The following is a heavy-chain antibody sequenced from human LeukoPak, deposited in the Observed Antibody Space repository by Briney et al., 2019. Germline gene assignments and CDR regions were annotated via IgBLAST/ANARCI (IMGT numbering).Heavy chain of an antibody. CDR2: INAGNGNT. J-gene: IGHJ4*02. V-gene: IGHV1-3*01. CDR1: GYTFTSYA. CDR3: ARAPGEMATNFDY. D-gene: IGHD5-24*01. Sequence: ASVKVSCKASGYTFTSYAMHWVRQAPGEMIEWMGWINAGNGNTKYSQKIQGRVTITRDTSASTAYMELSSLRSEDTAVYYCARAPGEMATNFDYRGQGTLVTVSS.